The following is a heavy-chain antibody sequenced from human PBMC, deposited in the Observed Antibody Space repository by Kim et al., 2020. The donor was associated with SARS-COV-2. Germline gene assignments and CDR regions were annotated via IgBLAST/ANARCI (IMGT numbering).Heavy chain of an antibody. J-gene: IGHJ3*02. Sequence: GGSLRLSCAASGFTFSSYAMHWVRQAPGKGLEWVAVISYDGSNKYYADSVKGRFTISRDNSKNTLYLQMNSLRAEDTAVYYCARGATVVMGNAFDIWGQG. CDR1: GFTFSSYA. D-gene: IGHD4-17*01. V-gene: IGHV3-30-3*01. CDR3: ARGATVVMGNAFDI. CDR2: ISYDGSNK.